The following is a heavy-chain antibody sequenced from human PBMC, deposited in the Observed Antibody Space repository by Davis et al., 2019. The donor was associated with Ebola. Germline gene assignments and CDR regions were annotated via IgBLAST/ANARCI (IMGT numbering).Heavy chain of an antibody. D-gene: IGHD2-2*01. V-gene: IGHV3-21*04. Sequence: GESLKISCAASGFTFSSYSMNWVRQAPGKGLEWVSSISSSSSYIYYADSVKGRFTISRDNAKNSLYLQMNSLRAEDTAVYYCAKDIRIVVVPAAMIPYGMDVWGQGTTVTVSS. CDR2: ISSSSSYI. CDR3: AKDIRIVVVPAAMIPYGMDV. CDR1: GFTFSSYS. J-gene: IGHJ6*02.